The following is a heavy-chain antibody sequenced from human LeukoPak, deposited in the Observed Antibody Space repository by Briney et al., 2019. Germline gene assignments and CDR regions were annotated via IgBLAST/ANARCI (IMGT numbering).Heavy chain of an antibody. CDR2: INHSGST. V-gene: IGHV4-34*01. CDR3: ARGPQARAFDI. CDR1: GGSFSGYY. Sequence: PSETLSLTCAVYGGSFSGYYWSWIRQPPGKGLEWIGEINHSGSTNYNPSLKSRVTISVDTSKNQFSLKLSSVTAADTAVYYCARGPQARAFDIWGQGTMVTVSS. J-gene: IGHJ3*02.